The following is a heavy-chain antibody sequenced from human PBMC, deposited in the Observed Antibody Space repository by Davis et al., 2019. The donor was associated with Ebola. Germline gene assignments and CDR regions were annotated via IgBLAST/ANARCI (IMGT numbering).Heavy chain of an antibody. J-gene: IGHJ5*02. CDR2: INPNSGGT. D-gene: IGHD6-6*01. Sequence: ASVKVSCKASGYTFTSYGISWVRQAPGQGLEWMGRINPNSGGTNYAQKFQGRVTMTRDTSISTAYMELSRLRSDDTAVYYCAREGESIAARQCWFDPWGQGTLVTVSS. V-gene: IGHV1-2*06. CDR3: AREGESIAARQCWFDP. CDR1: GYTFTSYG.